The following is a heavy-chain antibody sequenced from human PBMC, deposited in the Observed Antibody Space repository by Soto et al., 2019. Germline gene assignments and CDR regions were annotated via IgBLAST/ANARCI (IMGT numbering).Heavy chain of an antibody. CDR3: ARRGGDSDYYFDY. V-gene: IGHV3-11*05. Sequence: QVQLVESGGGLVKPGGSLRLYYAASGFTFSDYYMSWIRQAPGKGLEWVSYISSSSTYTNYADSVKGRFTISRDNAKNSLYLQMNSLRVEDTAVYYCARRGGDSDYYFDYWGQGTLVTVSS. CDR2: ISSSSTYT. CDR1: GFTFSDYY. J-gene: IGHJ4*02. D-gene: IGHD4-4*01.